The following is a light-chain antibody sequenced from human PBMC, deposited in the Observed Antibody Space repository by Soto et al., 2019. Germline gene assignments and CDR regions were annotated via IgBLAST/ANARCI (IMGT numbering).Light chain of an antibody. CDR2: DTS. CDR3: QQRANRLLT. V-gene: IGKV3-11*01. CDR1: QSVSGSF. Sequence: EIVLTQSPATLSLSPGERAILSCRDSQSVSGSFLAWYQQKPGQAPRLLIYDTSNRATDIPARFSGSGSGTDFTLTISSLEPEDFAVYYCQQRANRLLTFGGGTKVEIK. J-gene: IGKJ4*01.